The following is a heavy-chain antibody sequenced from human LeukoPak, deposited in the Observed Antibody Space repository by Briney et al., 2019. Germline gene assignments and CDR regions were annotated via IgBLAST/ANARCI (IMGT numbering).Heavy chain of an antibody. CDR3: ARVNVIAAHPVVDF. J-gene: IGHJ4*02. V-gene: IGHV4-61*01. CDR1: GDSVTSALEY. CDR2: VYYSGDT. D-gene: IGHD6-13*01. Sequence: SETLSLTCTVSGDSVTSALEYWSWIRQSPGKGLEWIGYVYYSGDTNYNPSLTSRLTLSVDTSKNQFSLNLSSVTAADTAVYYCARVNVIAAHPVVDFWGQGTLVTVSS.